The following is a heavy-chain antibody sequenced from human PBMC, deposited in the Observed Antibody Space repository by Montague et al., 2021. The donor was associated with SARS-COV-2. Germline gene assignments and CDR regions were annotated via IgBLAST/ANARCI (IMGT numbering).Heavy chain of an antibody. D-gene: IGHD3-10*01. CDR2: IDWDDDK. V-gene: IGHV2-70*01. CDR1: GFSLSTSAMC. Sequence: PALVKPTQTLTLTCTFSGFSLSTSAMCVSWIRQPPGKALEWLALIDWDDDKYYSTSLKTRLTITKDTSKNQVVPTMTNMDPVDTATYYCARISYGSWMEFDYWGQGTLVTVSS. CDR3: ARISYGSWMEFDY. J-gene: IGHJ4*02.